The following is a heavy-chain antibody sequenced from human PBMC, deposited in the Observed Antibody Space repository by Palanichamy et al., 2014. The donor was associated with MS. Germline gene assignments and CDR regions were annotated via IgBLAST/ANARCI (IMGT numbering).Heavy chain of an antibody. Sequence: QVQLVQSGAEVKKPGASVKVSCKVSGYTLTELSMHWVRQAPGKGLEWMGGFDPEDGETIYAQKFQGRVTMTEDTSTGTAYMELSSLRSEDTAVYYCATDLPPGRRYDSSGPYCDYWGQGTLVTVSS. V-gene: IGHV1-24*01. D-gene: IGHD3-22*01. CDR2: FDPEDGET. J-gene: IGHJ4*02. CDR1: GYTLTELS. CDR3: ATDLPPGRRYDSSGPYCDY.